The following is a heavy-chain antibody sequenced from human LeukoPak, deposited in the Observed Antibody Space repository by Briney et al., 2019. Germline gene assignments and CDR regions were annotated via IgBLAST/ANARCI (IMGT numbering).Heavy chain of an antibody. V-gene: IGHV3-23*01. D-gene: IGHD3-9*01. CDR1: GFTSSSYA. Sequence: GGSLRLSCAASGFTSSSYAMNWVRQAPGKGLEWVSGIRGSGDTTYYADSVKGRRFTISRDNSKNTLYLQMSSLRAEDTALYYCVKDPGAYYDILTGYYYGMDVWGQGTTVTVSS. CDR2: IRGSGDTT. J-gene: IGHJ6*02. CDR3: VKDPGAYYDILTGYYYGMDV.